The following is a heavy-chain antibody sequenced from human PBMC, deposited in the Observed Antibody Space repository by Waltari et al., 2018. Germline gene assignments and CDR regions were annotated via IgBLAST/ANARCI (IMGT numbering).Heavy chain of an antibody. CDR3: AREMTSIPHFDS. V-gene: IGHV3-48*03. J-gene: IGHJ4*02. Sequence: EVQLVESGGGLVQPGGSLRLSCAASGFTFSSFEMNWVRQAPGKGLDWVSYSSSDADTIYYADSVKGRFTISRDNPKNSLLLQLNSLRAEDTAVYYCAREMTSIPHFDSWGQGTLVTVSS. CDR2: SSSDADTI. CDR1: GFTFSSFE. D-gene: IGHD2-21*02.